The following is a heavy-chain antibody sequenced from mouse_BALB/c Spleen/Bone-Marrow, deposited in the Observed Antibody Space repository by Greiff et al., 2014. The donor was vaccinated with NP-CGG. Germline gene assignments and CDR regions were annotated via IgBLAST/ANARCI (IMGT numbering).Heavy chain of an antibody. Sequence: VQLQQSGAELVRPGTSVKVSCKASGCAFTNYLIEWVKQRPGQGLEWIGVLNPGSGGTNYNEKFKSKATLTADKSSSTAYMQLSSLTSDDSAVYFCARRIYYAMGYWGQGTTLTVSS. D-gene: IGHD2-1*01. CDR3: ARRIYYAMGY. CDR2: LNPGSGGT. V-gene: IGHV1-54*01. J-gene: IGHJ2*01. CDR1: GCAFTNYL.